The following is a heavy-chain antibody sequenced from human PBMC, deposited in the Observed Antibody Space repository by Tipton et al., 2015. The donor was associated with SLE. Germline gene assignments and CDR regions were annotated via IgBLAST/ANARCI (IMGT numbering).Heavy chain of an antibody. J-gene: IGHJ4*02. Sequence: TLSLTCTVSGGSISSSSYYWGWIRQPPGKGLEWIGSIYYSGSTYYNPPLKSRFTMSVDTSKNQFSLNLSPVTAADTAVYYCARLGYYDSSAGCWGQGTLVTVSS. CDR1: GGSISSSSYY. V-gene: IGHV4-39*01. D-gene: IGHD3-22*01. CDR2: IYYSGST. CDR3: ARLGYYDSSAGC.